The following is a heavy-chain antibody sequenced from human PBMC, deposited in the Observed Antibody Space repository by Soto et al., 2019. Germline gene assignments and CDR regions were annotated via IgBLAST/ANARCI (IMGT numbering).Heavy chain of an antibody. Sequence: QVTLKESGPVLVKPTETLTFRCTVSGLSITDSEMGVSWIRQPPGQPLEWLAHIDSSGEKSYRTFLKSRLAISKDTSNSQIVLTMTNMDPADTATYYCARRHLAVAVSPWFDPWGQGIPVTVSS. V-gene: IGHV2-26*01. CDR2: IDSSGEK. CDR1: GLSITDSEMG. J-gene: IGHJ5*02. CDR3: ARRHLAVAVSPWFDP. D-gene: IGHD6-19*01.